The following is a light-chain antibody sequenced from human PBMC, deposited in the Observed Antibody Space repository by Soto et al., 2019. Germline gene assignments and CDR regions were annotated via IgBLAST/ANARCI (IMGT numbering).Light chain of an antibody. CDR2: DAS. Sequence: EIVLAQSPATLSLSPGERATLSCRASQSVSIYLAWYQQKPGQAPRLLIYDASNRATGIPARFSGSGSGTVFTLTISSLEPEDFAVYYCQQRSNWPPKITFGQGTRLEIK. J-gene: IGKJ5*01. CDR1: QSVSIY. CDR3: QQRSNWPPKIT. V-gene: IGKV3-11*01.